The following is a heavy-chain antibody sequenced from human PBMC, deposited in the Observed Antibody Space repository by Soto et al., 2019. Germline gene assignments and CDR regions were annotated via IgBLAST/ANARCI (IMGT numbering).Heavy chain of an antibody. Sequence: QVQLVESGGGVVQPGRSLRLSCAASGFTFSSYGMHWVRQAPGKGLEWVAVISYDGSNKYYADSVKGRFTISRDNSKNTLYLQMNSLRAEDTAVYYCAKAPAIYCSGGSCPHFYYYGMDVWGQGTTVTVS. CDR2: ISYDGSNK. CDR1: GFTFSSYG. D-gene: IGHD2-15*01. V-gene: IGHV3-30*18. J-gene: IGHJ6*02. CDR3: AKAPAIYCSGGSCPHFYYYGMDV.